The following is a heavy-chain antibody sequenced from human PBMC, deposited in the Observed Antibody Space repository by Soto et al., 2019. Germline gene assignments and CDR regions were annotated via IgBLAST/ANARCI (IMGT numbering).Heavy chain of an antibody. V-gene: IGHV4-34*01. CDR2: INHSGST. Sequence: SETLSLTCAVYGGSFSGYYWSWIRQPPGKGLEWIGEINHSGSTNYNPSLKSRVTISVDTSKNQFSLKLSSVTAADTAVYYCARAIMVRGTDFDYWGQGTLVTVSS. J-gene: IGHJ4*02. D-gene: IGHD3-10*01. CDR1: GGSFSGYY. CDR3: ARAIMVRGTDFDY.